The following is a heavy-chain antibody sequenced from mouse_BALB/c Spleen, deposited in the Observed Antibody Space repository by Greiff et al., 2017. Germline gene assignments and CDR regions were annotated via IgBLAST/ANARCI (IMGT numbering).Heavy chain of an antibody. CDR2: IWAGGST. CDR3: ARDRRGYDYEGAMDY. D-gene: IGHD2-4*01. J-gene: IGHJ4*01. CDR1: GFSLTSYG. Sequence: VQLQESGPGLVAPSQSLSITCTVSGFSLTSYGVHWVRQPPGKGLEWLGVIWAGGSTNYNSALMSRLSISKDNSKSQVFLKMNSLQTDDTAMYYCARDRRGYDYEGAMDYWGQGTSVTVSS. V-gene: IGHV2-9*02.